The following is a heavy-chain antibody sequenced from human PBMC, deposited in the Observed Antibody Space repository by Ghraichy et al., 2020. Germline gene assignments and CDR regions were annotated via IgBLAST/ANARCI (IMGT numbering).Heavy chain of an antibody. J-gene: IGHJ4*02. CDR2: IKEDGSEK. CDR3: ARVRPGSCFDY. V-gene: IGHV3-7*01. CDR1: GFIFRNFW. D-gene: IGHD1-26*01. Sequence: GSPRLSCATSGFIFRNFWMSWVRQAPGKGLEWVASIKEDGSEKYYMDSVKGRFTISRDNAKGSHYLQLSSLRAEDTAVYFCARVRPGSCFDYWGQGTLVTVSA.